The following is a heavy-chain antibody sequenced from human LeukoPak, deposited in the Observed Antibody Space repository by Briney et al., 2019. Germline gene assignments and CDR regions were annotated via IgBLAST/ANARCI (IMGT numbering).Heavy chain of an antibody. J-gene: IGHJ4*02. Sequence: GGSLRLSCAASGFTFSSYAMHWVRQAPGKGLEWVAVIWPDGINKYYSDSVKGRFTISRDNSKNTLYLQMNSLRAEDTAVYHCARGFTGGSSGYDPPFDYWGQGTLVTVSS. CDR1: GFTFSSYA. CDR2: IWPDGINK. V-gene: IGHV3-33*01. CDR3: ARGFTGGSSGYDPPFDY. D-gene: IGHD5-12*01.